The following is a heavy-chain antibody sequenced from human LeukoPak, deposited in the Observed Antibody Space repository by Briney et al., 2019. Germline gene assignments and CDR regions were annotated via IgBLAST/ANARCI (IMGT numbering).Heavy chain of an antibody. CDR3: ARDGSSWPFFES. CDR1: GGSMSTFY. V-gene: IGHV4-4*07. D-gene: IGHD6-13*01. CDR2: IYGSGTT. J-gene: IGHJ4*02. Sequence: SETLSLTCTVSGGSMSTFYWSWIRQPAGKGLEWIGRIYGSGTTNYNPALKSRVTMSVATSKKQFSLKLTSVTAADTAVYYCARDGSSWPFFESWGQGTLLTVSS.